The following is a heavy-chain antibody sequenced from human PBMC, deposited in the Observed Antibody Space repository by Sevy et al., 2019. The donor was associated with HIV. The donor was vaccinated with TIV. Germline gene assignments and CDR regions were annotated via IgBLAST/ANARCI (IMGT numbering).Heavy chain of an antibody. J-gene: IGHJ4*02. Sequence: SETLSLTCTVSGGSITSLYWNWIRQPPGKGLEWIANIYYNGHINYNPSLKSRVTLSLDTSKNQFSLRLSSVTAADTAMYYSAGENAWGRGYFWGQGTLVTVSS. CDR2: IYYNGHI. CDR1: GGSITSLY. V-gene: IGHV4-59*08. CDR3: AGENAWGRGYF. D-gene: IGHD1-26*01.